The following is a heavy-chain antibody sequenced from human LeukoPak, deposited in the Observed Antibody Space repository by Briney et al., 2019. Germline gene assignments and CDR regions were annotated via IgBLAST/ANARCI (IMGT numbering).Heavy chain of an antibody. CDR3: ARVISSDWFSCDY. CDR2: ISYDESNK. CDR1: GFTFSSYA. J-gene: IGHJ4*02. V-gene: IGHV3-30-3*01. D-gene: IGHD6-19*01. Sequence: PGGSLRLSCAASGFTFSSYAMHWVRQAPGKGLEWVAVISYDESNKYYADSVKGRFTISRDNSKNTLYLQMNSLRGEDTAVYYRARVISSDWFSCDYWGQGTLVTVSS.